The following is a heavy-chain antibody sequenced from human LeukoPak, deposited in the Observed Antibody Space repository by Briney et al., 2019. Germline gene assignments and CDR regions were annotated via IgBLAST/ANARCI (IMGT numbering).Heavy chain of an antibody. CDR1: GYTFTDYF. V-gene: IGHV1-2*02. CDR2: INPNSGGT. CDR3: ARDPGYSSPRGDY. D-gene: IGHD5-18*01. Sequence: ASVKVSCKASGYTFTDYFMHWVRQAPGQGLEWMGWINPNSGGTHYAQKLQGRVTMTRDTSISTAYMELSRLRSDDTAVYYCARDPGYSSPRGDYWGQGTLVTVSS. J-gene: IGHJ4*02.